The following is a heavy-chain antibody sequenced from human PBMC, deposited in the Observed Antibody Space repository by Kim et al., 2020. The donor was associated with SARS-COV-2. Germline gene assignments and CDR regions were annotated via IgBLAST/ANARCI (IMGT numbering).Heavy chain of an antibody. D-gene: IGHD3-3*01. Sequence: SETLSLTCTVSGGSISSGGYYWSWIRQHPGKGLEWIGYIYYSGSTYYNPSLKSRVTISVDTSKNQFSLKLSSVTAADTAVYYCAREYRDITIFGVVIRDGMDVGGQGPTVTVSS. CDR2: IYYSGST. CDR1: GGSISSGGYY. V-gene: IGHV4-31*03. J-gene: IGHJ6*02. CDR3: AREYRDITIFGVVIRDGMDV.